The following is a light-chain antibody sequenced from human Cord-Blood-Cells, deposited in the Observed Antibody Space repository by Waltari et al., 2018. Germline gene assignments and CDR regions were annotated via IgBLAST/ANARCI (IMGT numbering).Light chain of an antibody. CDR3: QQYGSSPRT. CDR1: QSVSSSY. CDR2: GAS. J-gene: IGKJ1*01. V-gene: IGKV3-20*01. Sequence: EIVLTQSPGPLSLSPGERATLSCRASQSVSSSYLACDQQKPGQAPRLLIIGASSRATGIPDRCSGSGSGTDFTLTISRLEPEDFAVYYCQQYGSSPRTFGQGTKVEIK.